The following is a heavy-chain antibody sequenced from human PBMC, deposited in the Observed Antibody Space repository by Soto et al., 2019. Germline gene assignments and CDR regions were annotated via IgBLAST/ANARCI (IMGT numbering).Heavy chain of an antibody. V-gene: IGHV3-33*01. D-gene: IGHD1-1*01. CDR2: IWLDGSER. Sequence: PGGSLRLSCEASGFMFGTSGMHWVRQAPGKGLEWVSGIWLDGSERYYSDSVKGRFTISRDNSKNTLFLQMNSLRVEDTAVYFCARDASGTTSFLASWGQGTLVTVYS. CDR1: GFMFGTSG. CDR3: ARDASGTTSFLAS. J-gene: IGHJ5*01.